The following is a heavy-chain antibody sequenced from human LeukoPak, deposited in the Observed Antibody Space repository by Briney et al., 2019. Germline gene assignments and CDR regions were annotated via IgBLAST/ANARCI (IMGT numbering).Heavy chain of an antibody. CDR1: GFTFSSYS. D-gene: IGHD5/OR15-5a*01. CDR3: ARSWLVYYWYYGMDV. J-gene: IGHJ6*02. Sequence: GGSLRLSCAASGFTFSSYSMNWVRQAPGKGLEWVSSISSSSYIYYADSVKGRFTISRDNAKNSLYLQMNSLRAEDTAVYYRARSWLVYYWYYGMDVWGQGTTVTVSS. CDR2: ISSSSYI. V-gene: IGHV3-21*01.